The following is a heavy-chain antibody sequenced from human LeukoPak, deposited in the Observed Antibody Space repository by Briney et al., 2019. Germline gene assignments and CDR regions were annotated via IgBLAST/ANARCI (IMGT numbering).Heavy chain of an antibody. V-gene: IGHV4-31*03. CDR3: ARHGAHDYGAFDI. D-gene: IGHD4/OR15-4a*01. J-gene: IGHJ3*02. Sequence: SQTLSLTCTVSGGSISSGGYYWSWIRQHPGKGLEWIGYIYYSGSTYYNPSLKSRVTISVDTSKNQFSLKLSSVTAADTAVYYCARHGAHDYGAFDIWGQGTMVTVSS. CDR2: IYYSGST. CDR1: GGSISSGGYY.